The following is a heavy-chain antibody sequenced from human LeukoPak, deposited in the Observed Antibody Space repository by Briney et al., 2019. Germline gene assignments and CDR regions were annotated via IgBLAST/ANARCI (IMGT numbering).Heavy chain of an antibody. CDR1: GFTFGSYA. Sequence: GGSLTLSCAASGFTFGSYAMSWVRQAPGKGGEWGSTISGSAIGTYFADSVKGRFTIFRDNSKSTLYLQMNSLRPEATAVYYCAKDFYPLGNYVIYFDYWGQATLVTVSS. CDR2: ISGSAIGT. D-gene: IGHD1-7*01. J-gene: IGHJ4*02. CDR3: AKDFYPLGNYVIYFDY. V-gene: IGHV3-23*01.